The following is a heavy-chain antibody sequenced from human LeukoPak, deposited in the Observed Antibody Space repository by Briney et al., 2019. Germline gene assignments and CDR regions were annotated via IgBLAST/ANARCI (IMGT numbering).Heavy chain of an antibody. CDR2: IYYSGST. D-gene: IGHD6-13*01. CDR3: ARHETHVAAAAYYFDY. CDR1: GGSISSYY. J-gene: IGHJ4*02. Sequence: SETLSLTCTVSGGSISSYYWSWIRQPPGKGLEWIGYIYYSGSTNYNPSLKSRVTISVDTSKNQFSLKLSSVTAADTAVYYCARHETHVAAAAYYFDYWGQGTLVTVS. V-gene: IGHV4-59*08.